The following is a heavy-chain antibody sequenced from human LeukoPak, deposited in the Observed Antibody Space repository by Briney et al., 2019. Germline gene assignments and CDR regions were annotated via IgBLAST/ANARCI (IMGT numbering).Heavy chain of an antibody. J-gene: IGHJ4*02. CDR3: ARASLGYNFDY. D-gene: IGHD1-1*01. Sequence: PSETLSLTCAVYGGSFSGYYWSWIRQPPGKGLEWIGEINHSGSTNYNPSLKSRVTISVDTSKNQFSLKLSSVTAADTAVYYCARASLGYNFDYWGQGTLVTVSS. CDR1: GGSFSGYY. CDR2: INHSGST. V-gene: IGHV4-34*01.